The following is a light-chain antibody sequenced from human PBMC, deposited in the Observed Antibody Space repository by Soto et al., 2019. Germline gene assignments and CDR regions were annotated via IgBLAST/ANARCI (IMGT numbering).Light chain of an antibody. J-gene: IGKJ5*01. V-gene: IGKV1-39*02. CDR2: AAS. CDR3: RGLHGCRIA. Sequence: SKMTQCQSSLSAFVAVTLNKPCGASQSISNYLNWYQEKPGKAPKLLIYAASNFQSGVPSRFSGCGCGTHLTLSVCGLQTEDFPTYRSRGLHGCRIAIRRGTRLEIK. CDR1: QSISNY.